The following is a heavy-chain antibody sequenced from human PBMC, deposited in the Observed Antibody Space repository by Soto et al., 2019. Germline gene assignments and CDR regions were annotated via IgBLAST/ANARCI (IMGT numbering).Heavy chain of an antibody. V-gene: IGHV5-51*01. CDR1: GYTFNAYW. CDR2: IFPGDSDT. D-gene: IGHD6-13*01. CDR3: GRLDYIVTPPVYQPTGPFDN. Sequence: PGESLKISCKASGYTFNAYWIGWVRQMPGKGLEWMGIIFPGDSDTRYSPSFQGKVTISVDKSISTAYLQWNSLKASDSAMYYCGRLDYIVTPPVYQPTGPFDNWGQGTLVTVSS. J-gene: IGHJ4*02.